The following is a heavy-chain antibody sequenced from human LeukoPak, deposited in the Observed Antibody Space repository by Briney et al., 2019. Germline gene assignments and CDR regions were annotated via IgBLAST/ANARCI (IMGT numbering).Heavy chain of an antibody. CDR3: ARGPQYYYDSSGYYYVYSPDLDY. Sequence: GGSLRLSCAASGFTVSSNYMSWVRQASGKGLEWVSVIYSGGSTYYADSVKGRFTISRDNSKNTLYLQMNSLRAEDTAVYYCARGPQYYYDSSGYYYVYSPDLDYWGQGTLVTVSS. CDR1: GFTVSSNY. CDR2: IYSGGST. V-gene: IGHV3-53*01. J-gene: IGHJ4*02. D-gene: IGHD3-22*01.